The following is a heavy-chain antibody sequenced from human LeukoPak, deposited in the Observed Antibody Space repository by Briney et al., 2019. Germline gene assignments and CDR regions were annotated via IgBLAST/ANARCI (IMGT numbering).Heavy chain of an antibody. V-gene: IGHV3-30*02. CDR2: IRYDGSNK. CDR1: GFTFSTYG. J-gene: IGHJ6*03. D-gene: IGHD2-21*02. Sequence: GGSLRLSCAASGFTFSTYGMHWVRQAPGKGLEWAAFIRYDGSNKYYADSVKGRFTISRDNSKNTLYLQMNSLRAEDTAVYYCAKDPATASYYYYMDVWGKGTTVTVSS. CDR3: AKDPATASYYYYMDV.